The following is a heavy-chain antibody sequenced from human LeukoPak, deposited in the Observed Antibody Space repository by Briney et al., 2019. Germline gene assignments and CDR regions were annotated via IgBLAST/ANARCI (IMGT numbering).Heavy chain of an antibody. Sequence: SETLSLTCTVSGGSISSYYWSWIRQPPGKGLEWIGYIYYSGSTNYNPSLKSRVTISVDTSKNQFSLKLSSVTAADTAVYYCARGVRETAMVTHYFDYWGQGTLVTVSS. V-gene: IGHV4-59*12. J-gene: IGHJ4*02. D-gene: IGHD5-18*01. CDR1: GGSISSYY. CDR2: IYYSGST. CDR3: ARGVRETAMVTHYFDY.